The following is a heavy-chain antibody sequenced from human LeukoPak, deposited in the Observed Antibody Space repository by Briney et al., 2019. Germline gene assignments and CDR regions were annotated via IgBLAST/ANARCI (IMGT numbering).Heavy chain of an antibody. Sequence: SETLSPICSLPAASLNSYSHDYGWIRQPPGKGLEWIACIFSTGSTYYNPSLQSRVTISLATSNNRFSLKLRSVTAADTAVYYCARGLAHGGIANWFDPWGQGTLVSVSS. CDR1: AASLNSYSHD. V-gene: IGHV4-39*07. CDR3: ARGLAHGGIANWFDP. J-gene: IGHJ5*02. D-gene: IGHD2-21*01. CDR2: IFSTGST.